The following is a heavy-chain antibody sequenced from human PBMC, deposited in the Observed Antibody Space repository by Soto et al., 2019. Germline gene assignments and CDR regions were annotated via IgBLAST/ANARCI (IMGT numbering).Heavy chain of an antibody. CDR1: GFIFSNYD. V-gene: IGHV3-13*01. D-gene: IGHD5-18*01. CDR2: IGVAGDT. J-gene: IGHJ4*02. CDR3: ARGKGGYSYLFDY. Sequence: EVQLVESGGGLVQPGGSLRLSCAASGFIFSNYDMHWVRQTTGKGLEWVSRIGVAGDTNYLGSVKGRFTISRDNSENTVYLQLINLRVEDTALYFCARGKGGYSYLFDYWGQGTLVTVSS.